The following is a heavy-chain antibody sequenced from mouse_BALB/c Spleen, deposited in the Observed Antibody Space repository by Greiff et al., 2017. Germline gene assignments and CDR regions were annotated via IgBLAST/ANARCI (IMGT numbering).Heavy chain of an antibody. CDR1: GFTFSSYG. CDR2: ISSGGSYT. V-gene: IGHV5-6*01. Sequence: EVKLMESGGDLVKPGGSLKLSCAASGFTFSSYGMSWVRQTPDKRLEWVATISSGGSYTYYPDSVKGRFTISRDNAKNTLYLQMSSLKSEDTAMYYCARHECNGWYFDVWGAGTTVTVSS. J-gene: IGHJ1*01. D-gene: IGHD1-1*01. CDR3: ARHECNGWYFDV.